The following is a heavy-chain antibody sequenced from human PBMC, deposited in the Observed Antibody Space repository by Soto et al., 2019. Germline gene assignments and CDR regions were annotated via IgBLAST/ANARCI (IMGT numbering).Heavy chain of an antibody. J-gene: IGHJ6*02. CDR1: VFTVSSNY. Sequence: GSLRLSCAASVFTVSSNYMSWVRQAPGKGLEWVSVIYSGGSTYYADSVKGRFTISRDNSKNTLYLQMNSLRAEDTAVYYCAREGYCSSTSCFDQTYYGMDVWGQGTTVTVSS. CDR2: IYSGGST. V-gene: IGHV3-53*01. CDR3: AREGYCSSTSCFDQTYYGMDV. D-gene: IGHD2-2*01.